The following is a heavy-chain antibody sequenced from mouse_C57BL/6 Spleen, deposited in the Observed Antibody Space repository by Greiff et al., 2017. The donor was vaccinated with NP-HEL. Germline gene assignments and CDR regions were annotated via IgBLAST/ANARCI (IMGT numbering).Heavy chain of an antibody. CDR3: ARHEEEYYGSNQGAMDY. CDR2: FYPGSGSI. D-gene: IGHD1-1*01. CDR1: GYTFTEYT. V-gene: IGHV1-62-2*01. Sequence: VQLQQSGAELVKPGASVKLSCKASGYTFTEYTIHWVKQRSGQGLEWIGWFYPGSGSIKYNEKFKDKATLTADKSSSTVYMELSRLTSEDSAVYFCARHEEEYYGSNQGAMDYWGQGTSVTVAS. J-gene: IGHJ4*01.